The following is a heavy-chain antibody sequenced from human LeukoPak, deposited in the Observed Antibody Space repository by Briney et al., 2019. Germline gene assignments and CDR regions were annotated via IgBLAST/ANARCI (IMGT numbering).Heavy chain of an antibody. D-gene: IGHD3-10*01. CDR1: GFTFSSYS. J-gene: IGHJ4*02. CDR2: IGGSGDST. Sequence: GGSLRLSCAASGFTFSSYSMNWVRQAPGKGLEWVSSIGGSGDSTYSADSVKGRFTISRDNSKNTLYLQMNSLRAEDTAVYYCAKASRLLHGSGSYPGYFDYWGQGALVTVSS. V-gene: IGHV3-23*01. CDR3: AKASRLLHGSGSYPGYFDY.